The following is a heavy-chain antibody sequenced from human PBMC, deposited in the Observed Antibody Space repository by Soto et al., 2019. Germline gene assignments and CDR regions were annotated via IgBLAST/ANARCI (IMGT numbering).Heavy chain of an antibody. D-gene: IGHD4-17*01. Sequence: QVQLQESGPGLVKPSQTLSLTCTVSGGSISSGDYYWSWIRQPPGKGLEWTGYIYYSGSTYYNPSLKSRVTISVDTSKNQFSLKLSSVTAADTAVYYCARDRTVTLAYPTYYYGMDVWGQGTTVTVSS. CDR3: ARDRTVTLAYPTYYYGMDV. J-gene: IGHJ6*02. CDR1: GGSISSGDYY. CDR2: IYYSGST. V-gene: IGHV4-30-4*01.